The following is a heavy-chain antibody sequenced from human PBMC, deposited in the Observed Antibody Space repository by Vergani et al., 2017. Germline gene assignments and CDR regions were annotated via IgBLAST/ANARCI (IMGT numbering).Heavy chain of an antibody. Sequence: QLQLQESGPGLVKPSETLSLTCTVSGGSISSSSYYWGWIRQPPGKGLEWIGSIYYSGSTYYNPSLKSRVTISVDTSKNQFSLKLSSVTAADTAVYYCAKDGDIVGTMGFDYWGQGTLVTVSS. CDR1: GGSISSSSYY. J-gene: IGHJ4*02. D-gene: IGHD2-15*01. CDR3: AKDGDIVGTMGFDY. CDR2: IYYSGST. V-gene: IGHV4-39*07.